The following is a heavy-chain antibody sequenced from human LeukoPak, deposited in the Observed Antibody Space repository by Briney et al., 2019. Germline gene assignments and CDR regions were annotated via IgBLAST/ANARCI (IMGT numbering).Heavy chain of an antibody. CDR2: INHSGST. V-gene: IGHV4-34*01. CDR1: GGSFSGYY. CDR3: AREGDSGSYFDP. J-gene: IGHJ5*02. Sequence: SETLSLTCAVYGGSFSGYYWSWIRQPPGKGLEWIGEINHSGSTNYNPSLKSRVTISVDTSKNQFSLKLSSVTAADTAVYYCAREGDSGSYFDPWGQGTLVTVSS. D-gene: IGHD1-26*01.